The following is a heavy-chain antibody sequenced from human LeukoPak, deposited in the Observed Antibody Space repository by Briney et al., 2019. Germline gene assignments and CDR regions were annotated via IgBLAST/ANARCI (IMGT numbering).Heavy chain of an antibody. V-gene: IGHV3-30-3*01. CDR1: GFTFSSYA. CDR2: ISYDGSNK. Sequence: TGGSLRLSCAASGFTFSSYAMHWVRQAPGKGLEWVAVISYDGSNKYYADSVKGRFTISRDNSKNTLYLQMNSLRAEDTAVYYCARSYCSSTSCYPGCFDYWGQGTLVTVSS. D-gene: IGHD2-2*01. CDR3: ARSYCSSTSCYPGCFDY. J-gene: IGHJ4*02.